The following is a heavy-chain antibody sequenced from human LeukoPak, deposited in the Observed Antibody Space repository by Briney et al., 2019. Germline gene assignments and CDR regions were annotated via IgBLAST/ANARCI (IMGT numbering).Heavy chain of an antibody. V-gene: IGHV4-30-4*01. CDR3: AREPLDNWFDP. CDR1: GGSISSGDYY. J-gene: IGHJ5*02. CDR2: IYYSGST. Sequence: PSETLSLTCTVSGGSISSGDYYWSWIRQPPGKGLEWIGYIYYSGSTYYNPFLKSRVTISVDTSKNQFSLKLSSVTAADTAVYYCAREPLDNWFDPWGQGTLVTVSS.